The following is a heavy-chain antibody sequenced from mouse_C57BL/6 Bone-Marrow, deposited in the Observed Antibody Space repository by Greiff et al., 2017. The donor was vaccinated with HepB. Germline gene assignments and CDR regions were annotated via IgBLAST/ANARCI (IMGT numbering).Heavy chain of an antibody. CDR3: TTWILRYPYYFDY. D-gene: IGHD1-1*01. CDR1: GFNIKDYY. J-gene: IGHJ2*01. V-gene: IGHV14-1*01. Sequence: EVQLQQSGAELVRPGASVKLSCTASGFNIKDYYMHWVKQRPEQGLEWIGRIDPEDGDTEYAPKFQGKATMTADTSSNTAYLQLSSLTSEDTAVYYCTTWILRYPYYFDYWGQSTTLTVSS. CDR2: IDPEDGDT.